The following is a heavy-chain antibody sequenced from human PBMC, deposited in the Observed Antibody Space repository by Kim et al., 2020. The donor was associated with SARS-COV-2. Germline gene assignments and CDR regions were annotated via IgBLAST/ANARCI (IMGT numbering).Heavy chain of an antibody. CDR3: ARHMRRWHEDAFDI. J-gene: IGHJ3*02. CDR2: IYDSGRT. V-gene: IGHV4-59*01. CDR1: GGSISSYF. D-gene: IGHD2-15*01. Sequence: SETLSLTCTVSGGSISSYFWSWIRQSPGMGLESIGYIYDSGRTNYNPSLKSRVTISADTSKNQFSLKLSSVTAADTAVYFCARHMRRWHEDAFDIWGQGTMVTVSS.